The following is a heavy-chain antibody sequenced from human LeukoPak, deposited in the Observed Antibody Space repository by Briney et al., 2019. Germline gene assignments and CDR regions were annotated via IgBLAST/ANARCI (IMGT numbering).Heavy chain of an antibody. D-gene: IGHD6-13*01. CDR2: IGTSDSTI. V-gene: IGHV3-48*01. Sequence: PGGSLRLSCAASGFMFSYYSMNWVRQAPGKGLEWVSYIGTSDSTINYADSVKGRFTISRDNSKNTLYLQMNSLRAEDTAVYYCAKDRGSSWGQGTLVTVSS. CDR1: GFMFSYYS. J-gene: IGHJ4*02. CDR3: AKDRGSS.